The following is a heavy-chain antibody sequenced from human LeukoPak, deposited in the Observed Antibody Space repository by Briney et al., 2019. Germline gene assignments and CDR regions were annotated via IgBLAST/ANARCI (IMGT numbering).Heavy chain of an antibody. CDR2: IYYSGIS. D-gene: IGHD6-6*01. CDR1: GGSISSGNYY. V-gene: IGHV4-31*03. J-gene: IGHJ5*02. Sequence: SQTLSLTCTVSGGSISSGNYYWSWIRQHPGKGLEWIGYIYYSGISHYNPSLKSRVTMSVDTSKNQFSLKLSSVTAADTAVYYCARVIGWEYTSSSRFDPWGQGTLVTVSS. CDR3: ARVIGWEYTSSSRFDP.